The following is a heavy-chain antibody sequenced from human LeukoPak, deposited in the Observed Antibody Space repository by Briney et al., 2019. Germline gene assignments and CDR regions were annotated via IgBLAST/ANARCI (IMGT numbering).Heavy chain of an antibody. Sequence: GASVKVSCKASGGTFSSYAISWVRQAPGQGLEWMGWISAYNGNTNYAQKLQGRVTMTTDTSTSTAYMELRSLRSDDTAVYYCARRSRATYYYDSSGYYYEGFDDAFDIWGQGTMVTVSS. CDR2: ISAYNGNT. CDR1: GGTFSSYA. V-gene: IGHV1-18*01. D-gene: IGHD3-22*01. CDR3: ARRSRATYYYDSSGYYYEGFDDAFDI. J-gene: IGHJ3*02.